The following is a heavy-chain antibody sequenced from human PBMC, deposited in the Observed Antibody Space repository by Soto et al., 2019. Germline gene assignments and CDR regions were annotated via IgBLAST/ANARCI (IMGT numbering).Heavy chain of an antibody. Sequence: GGSLRLSCAASGFTFSSYAMSWVRQAPGKGLEWVSAISGSGGSTYYADSVKGRFTISRDNSKKTLYLQMNSLRAEDTAVYYCAKSHEFGVVILYYFDYSGEGTMLTFSS. V-gene: IGHV3-23*01. J-gene: IGHJ4*02. D-gene: IGHD3-3*01. CDR2: ISGSGGST. CDR3: AKSHEFGVVILYYFDY. CDR1: GFTFSSYA.